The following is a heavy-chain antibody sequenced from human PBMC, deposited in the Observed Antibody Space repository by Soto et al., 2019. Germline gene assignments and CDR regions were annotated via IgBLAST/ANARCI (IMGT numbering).Heavy chain of an antibody. J-gene: IGHJ4*02. V-gene: IGHV3-30*18. CDR3: AKDTYYYNTSGYYTYDH. CDR1: GFTFSSYG. D-gene: IGHD3-22*01. Sequence: GGSLRLSCAASGFTFSSYGVHWVRQAPGKGLEWVASVSYDGSNKHYADSVKGRFTISRDNSRNTLDLQMNSLRAEDTAVYYCAKDTYYYNTSGYYTYDHWGQGTQVTVSP. CDR2: VSYDGSNK.